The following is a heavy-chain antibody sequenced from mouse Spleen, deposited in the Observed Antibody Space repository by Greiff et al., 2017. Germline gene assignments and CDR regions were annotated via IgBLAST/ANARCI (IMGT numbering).Heavy chain of an antibody. CDR2: ISSGGDYI. CDR1: GFTFSSYA. D-gene: IGHD1-1*01. J-gene: IGHJ4*01. V-gene: IGHV5-9-1*02. CDR3: TREGYGSSYDDAMDY. Sequence: EVLLVESGEGLVKPGGSLKLSCAASGFTFSSYAMSWVRQTPEKRLEWVAYISSGGDYIYYADTVKGRFTISRDNARNTLYLQMSSLKSEDTAMYYCTREGYGSSYDDAMDYWGQGTSVTVSS.